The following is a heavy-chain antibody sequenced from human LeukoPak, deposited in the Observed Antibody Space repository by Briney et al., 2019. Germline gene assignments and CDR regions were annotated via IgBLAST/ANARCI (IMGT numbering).Heavy chain of an antibody. CDR2: ISSTSAYI. V-gene: IGHV3-21*01. D-gene: IGHD2-8*02. Sequence: PGGSLRLSCAASGFTFSGFWMHWVRQAPGKGLEWVSSISSTSAYIYYADSVKGRFTISRDNVDNVVYLQMNSLGAEDTAVYYCARVAVSGPTGWFDSWGQGTLVIVSS. CDR1: GFTFSGFW. CDR3: ARVAVSGPTGWFDS. J-gene: IGHJ5*01.